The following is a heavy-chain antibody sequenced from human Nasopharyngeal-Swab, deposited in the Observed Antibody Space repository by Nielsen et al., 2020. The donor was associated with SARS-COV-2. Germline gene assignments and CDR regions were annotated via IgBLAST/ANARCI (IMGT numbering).Heavy chain of an antibody. V-gene: IGHV3-21*01. Sequence: GESLKISCAASGFTFSSYSMNWVRQAPGKGLEWVSSISSSSSYIYYADSVKGRFTISRGNAKNSLYLQMNSLRAEDTAVYYCATAFGVTMISPCNYWGQGTLVTVSS. CDR3: ATAFGVTMISPCNY. J-gene: IGHJ4*02. CDR2: ISSSSSYI. CDR1: GFTFSSYS. D-gene: IGHD3-22*01.